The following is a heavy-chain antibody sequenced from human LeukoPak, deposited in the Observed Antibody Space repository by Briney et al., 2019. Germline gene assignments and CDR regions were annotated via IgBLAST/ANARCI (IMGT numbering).Heavy chain of an antibody. V-gene: IGHV4-31*03. CDR1: GGSISSGGYY. CDR2: IYYSGST. CDR3: ARSNYDILTGYSPYFDH. Sequence: SETLSLTCTVSGGSISSGGYYWSWIRQHPGKGLEWIGYIYYSGSTYYNPSLKSRVTISVDTSKNQFSLKLSSVTAADTAVYYCARSNYDILTGYSPYFDHWGQGTLVTVSS. D-gene: IGHD3-9*01. J-gene: IGHJ4*02.